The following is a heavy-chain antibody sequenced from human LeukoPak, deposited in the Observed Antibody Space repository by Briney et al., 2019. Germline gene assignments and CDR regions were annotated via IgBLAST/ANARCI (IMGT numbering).Heavy chain of an antibody. CDR2: IWHDGSNK. J-gene: IGHJ4*02. CDR3: ARGYNPKTYYDFWSGYYTGDGIDY. V-gene: IGHV3-33*01. Sequence: LVESGGGVVQPGRSLRLSCAASGFTFSSYGMHWVRQAPGKGLEWVAVIWHDGSNKYYADSVKGRFTISRDNSKNTLYLQMNSLRAEDTAVYYCARGYNPKTYYDFWSGYYTGDGIDYWGQGTLVTVSS. CDR1: GFTFSSYG. D-gene: IGHD3-3*01.